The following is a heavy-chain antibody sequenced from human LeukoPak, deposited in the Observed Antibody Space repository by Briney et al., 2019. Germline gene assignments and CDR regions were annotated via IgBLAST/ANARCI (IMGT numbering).Heavy chain of an antibody. Sequence: PSETLSLTCTVSGGSISSYYWSWIRQPPGKGLEWIGYSYYSGSTNYNPSLKSRVTISVDTSKNQFSLKLSSVTAADTAVYYCARVSPSTIFGVVIDFDYYYYMDVWGKGTTVTVSS. J-gene: IGHJ6*03. CDR1: GGSISSYY. V-gene: IGHV4-59*01. D-gene: IGHD3-3*01. CDR3: ARVSPSTIFGVVIDFDYYYYMDV. CDR2: SYYSGST.